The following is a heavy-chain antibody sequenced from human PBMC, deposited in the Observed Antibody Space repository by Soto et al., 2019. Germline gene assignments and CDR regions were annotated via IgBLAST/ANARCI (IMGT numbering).Heavy chain of an antibody. CDR2: IGSRTSDI. Sequence: PGGSLRLSCAASGFTLSRHTMNWVRQAPGKGLEWVSFIGSRTSDIYYADSVKGRFTISRDNAKNSLYLDLTRLRAEDTAVYFCVRDYDDTSGYPNYFDMWGQGTMVTVSS. CDR1: GFTLSRHT. D-gene: IGHD3-22*01. V-gene: IGHV3-21*01. J-gene: IGHJ3*02. CDR3: VRDYDDTSGYPNYFDM.